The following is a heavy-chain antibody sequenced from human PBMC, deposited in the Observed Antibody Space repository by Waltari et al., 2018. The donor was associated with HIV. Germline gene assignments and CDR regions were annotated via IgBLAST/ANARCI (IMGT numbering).Heavy chain of an antibody. CDR3: AGEVGYCSGGTCYSGWFDP. CDR1: GYPISSGYY. D-gene: IGHD2-15*01. Sequence: QVQLQESGPGLVKPSETLSLTCAVSGYPISSGYYWGWIRQPPGKGLEWIGSIHNRGNTYYNPTLKSRVTLSVETSKNHFSLKLNSGPAADKAVYYCAGEVGYCSGGTCYSGWFDPWGQGTLVTVSS. J-gene: IGHJ5*02. CDR2: IHNRGNT. V-gene: IGHV4-38-2*01.